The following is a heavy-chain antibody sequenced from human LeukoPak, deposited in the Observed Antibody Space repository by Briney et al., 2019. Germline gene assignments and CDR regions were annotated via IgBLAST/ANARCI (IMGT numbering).Heavy chain of an antibody. D-gene: IGHD4-17*01. CDR1: GFSFMNAW. CDR3: TTHGDSPYYFDY. CDR2: IKSNADGGTP. Sequence: TGGSLRLSCAASGFSFMNAWMIWVRQAPGKGLEWVGRIKSNADGGTPDYPAPARGRFAISRDDSKNTLYLQMNSLKTEDTAVYYCTTHGDSPYYFDYWGQGTLVTVSS. V-gene: IGHV3-15*01. J-gene: IGHJ4*02.